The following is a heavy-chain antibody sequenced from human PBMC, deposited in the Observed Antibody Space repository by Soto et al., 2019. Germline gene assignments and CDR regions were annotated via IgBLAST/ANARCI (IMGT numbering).Heavy chain of an antibody. CDR2: TYYRSKWYN. CDR1: GDSVSSNSAA. CDR3: ARETAMVTPYYYYGMDV. D-gene: IGHD5-18*01. J-gene: IGHJ6*02. Sequence: TLSLICAISGDSVSSNSAAWNWIRQSPSRGLEWLGRTYYRSKWYNDYAVSVKSRITINPDTSKNQFSLQLNSVTPEDTAVYYCARETAMVTPYYYYGMDVWGQGTTVTVSS. V-gene: IGHV6-1*01.